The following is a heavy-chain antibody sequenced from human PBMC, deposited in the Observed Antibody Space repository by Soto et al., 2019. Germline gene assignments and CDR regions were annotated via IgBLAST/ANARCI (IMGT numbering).Heavy chain of an antibody. J-gene: IGHJ4*02. CDR3: ARGRYGDY. Sequence: QVHLVQSGAEVKKPGASVKVSCKGSGYAFTTYGITGVRQAPGQGLEWMGWISAHNGNTNYAQKLQGRVTVTRDTSTSTAYMERRSLRSDDTAVYYCARGRYGDYWGQGALVTVSS. V-gene: IGHV1-18*01. CDR1: GYAFTTYG. D-gene: IGHD1-1*01. CDR2: ISAHNGNT.